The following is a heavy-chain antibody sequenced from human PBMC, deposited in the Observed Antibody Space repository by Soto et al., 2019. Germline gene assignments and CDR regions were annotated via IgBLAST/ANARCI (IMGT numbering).Heavy chain of an antibody. CDR3: ARGEFRKRWYSGSYYGKTPFAY. D-gene: IGHD1-26*01. CDR2: ISYDGSNK. V-gene: IGHV3-30-3*01. J-gene: IGHJ4*02. CDR1: GFTFSSYA. Sequence: QVQLVESGGGVVQPGRSLRLSCAASGFTFSSYAMHWVRQAPGKGLEWVSVISYDGSNKYYADSVKGRFTISRDNSKNTLYLQMNSLRAEDTAVYYCARGEFRKRWYSGSYYGKTPFAYWGQGTLVTVSS.